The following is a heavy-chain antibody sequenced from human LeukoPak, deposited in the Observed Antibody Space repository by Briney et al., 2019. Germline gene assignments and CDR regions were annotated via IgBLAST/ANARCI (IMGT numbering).Heavy chain of an antibody. CDR3: ARDYSTTIFGVVIRTFDY. Sequence: GGSLRLSCAASGFTFSSYAMSWVRQAPGKGLEWVSAISGSGGSTYYADSVKGRFTISRDNSKNTLYLQMNSLRAEDTAVYYCARDYSTTIFGVVIRTFDYWGQGTLVTVSS. CDR2: ISGSGGST. J-gene: IGHJ4*02. V-gene: IGHV3-23*01. D-gene: IGHD3-3*01. CDR1: GFTFSSYA.